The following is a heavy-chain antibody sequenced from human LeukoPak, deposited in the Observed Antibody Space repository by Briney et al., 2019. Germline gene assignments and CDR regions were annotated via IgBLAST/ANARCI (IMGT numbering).Heavy chain of an antibody. D-gene: IGHD3-3*01. V-gene: IGHV3-30-3*01. J-gene: IGHJ5*02. Sequence: GGSLRLSCAASGVTFSSYAMHWVRQAPGKGLEWVAVISHDGSNKYYADSVKGRFTISRDNSKNTLYLQMNSLGVEDTAVYYCARDHYDFWSGYSNWFDPWGQGTLVTVSS. CDR1: GVTFSSYA. CDR3: ARDHYDFWSGYSNWFDP. CDR2: ISHDGSNK.